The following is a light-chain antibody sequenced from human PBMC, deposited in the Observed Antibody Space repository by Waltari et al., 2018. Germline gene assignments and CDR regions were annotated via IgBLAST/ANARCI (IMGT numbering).Light chain of an antibody. V-gene: IGKV1-5*03. CDR1: RSISSW. Sequence: DIQMTQSPSTLSASVGDRVTITSRASRSISSWLAWYRQKPGKAPKRLIYKASSSESGDPSRFSGSGSATEFTRTISSLQPDDFATYYCQQYNSYLYTFGQGTKLEIK. CDR2: KAS. CDR3: QQYNSYLYT. J-gene: IGKJ2*01.